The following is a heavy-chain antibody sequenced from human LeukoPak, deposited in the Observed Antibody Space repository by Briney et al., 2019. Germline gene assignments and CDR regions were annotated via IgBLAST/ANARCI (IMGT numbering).Heavy chain of an antibody. CDR1: GYTFTGYY. D-gene: IGHD1-26*01. J-gene: IGHJ4*02. V-gene: IGHV1-18*04. CDR3: ARDLRWDDYGDY. CDR2: ISAYNGNT. Sequence: ASVKVSCKASGYTFTGYYMHWVRQAPGQGLEWMGWISAYNGNTNYAQKLQGRVTMTTDTSTSTAYMELRSLRSDDTAVYYCARDLRWDDYGDYWGQGTLVTVSS.